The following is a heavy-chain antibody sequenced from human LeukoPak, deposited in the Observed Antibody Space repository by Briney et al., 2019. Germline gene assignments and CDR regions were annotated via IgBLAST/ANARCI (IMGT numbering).Heavy chain of an antibody. CDR2: IKSDGSST. J-gene: IGHJ3*02. CDR1: GFTFSTYW. D-gene: IGHD2-15*01. Sequence: GGSLRLSCAASGFTFSTYWMHWVRQAPGKGLVWVSRIKSDGSSTSYADSVKGRFTISRDNAKKSLYLQMDSLRAEDTAVYYCAGSRVPGAVDIWGQGTMVTVSS. V-gene: IGHV3-74*01. CDR3: AGSRVPGAVDI.